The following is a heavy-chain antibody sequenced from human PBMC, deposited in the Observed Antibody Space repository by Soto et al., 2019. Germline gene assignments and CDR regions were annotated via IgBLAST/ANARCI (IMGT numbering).Heavy chain of an antibody. Sequence: ASVKVSFKASGSIFPGHYIHWVRQAPGQGLEWMGWINPISGDTNYAQKFQGRVTMTRDTSISTAYMDLSSLISADTAVYYCARVRRSPYAMDVWGQGTTVTVSS. CDR3: ARVRRSPYAMDV. D-gene: IGHD2-2*01. CDR1: GSIFPGHY. CDR2: INPISGDT. J-gene: IGHJ6*02. V-gene: IGHV1-2*02.